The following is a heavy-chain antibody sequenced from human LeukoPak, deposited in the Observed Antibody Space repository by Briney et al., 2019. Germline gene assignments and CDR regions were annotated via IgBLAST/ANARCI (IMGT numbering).Heavy chain of an antibody. J-gene: IGHJ4*02. CDR1: GFSVSSNY. D-gene: IGHD3-16*01. CDR3: AREGGGGDFDY. V-gene: IGHV3-66*02. Sequence: GGSLRLSCAASGFSVSSNYMSWVRQAPGKGLEWVSVIYSGSRTYYTDSVEGRFTISRDSSKNTLYLQMNSLRPEDTAVYYCAREGGGGDFDYWGQGTLSPSPQ. CDR2: IYSGSRT.